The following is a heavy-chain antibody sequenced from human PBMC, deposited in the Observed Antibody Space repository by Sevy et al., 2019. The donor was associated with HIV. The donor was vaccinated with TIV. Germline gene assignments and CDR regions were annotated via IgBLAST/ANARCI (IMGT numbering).Heavy chain of an antibody. D-gene: IGHD5-12*01. CDR2: ISSSSSYI. V-gene: IGHV3-21*01. J-gene: IGHJ4*02. CDR3: ARAGWLRDYFDY. Sequence: RGYLRLSCAASGFTFSSYSMNWVRQAPGKGLEWVSSISSSSSYIYYADSVKGRFTISRDNAKNSLYLQMNSLRAEDTAVYYCARAGWLRDYFDYWGQGTLVTVSS. CDR1: GFTFSSYS.